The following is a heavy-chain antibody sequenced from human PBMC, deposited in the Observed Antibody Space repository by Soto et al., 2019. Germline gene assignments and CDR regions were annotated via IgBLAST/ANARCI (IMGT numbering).Heavy chain of an antibody. Sequence: SLRLSCAASGFTFSSYCMHWFRQAPGKGLEWVAVIWYDGSNKYYADSVKGRFTISRDNSKNTLYLQMNSLRAEDTAVYYCARGRYCSGGRCYFDYWGQGTPVTVSS. V-gene: IGHV3-33*01. CDR3: ARGRYCSGGRCYFDY. J-gene: IGHJ4*02. CDR1: GFTFSSYC. D-gene: IGHD2-15*01. CDR2: IWYDGSNK.